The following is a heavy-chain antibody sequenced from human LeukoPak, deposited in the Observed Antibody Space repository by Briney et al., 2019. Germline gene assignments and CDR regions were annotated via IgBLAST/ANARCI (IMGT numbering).Heavy chain of an antibody. D-gene: IGHD3-22*01. CDR1: GFTVSSNY. J-gene: IGHJ4*02. CDR3: VREGYYDSSGYLGVFDY. CDR2: IYSGGST. Sequence: QPGGSLRLSCAASGFTVSSNYMSWVRQAPGKGLEWVSVIYSGGSTYYADSVKGRFTISRDNAKNSVYLQMKSLRAEDTAVYYCVREGYYDSSGYLGVFDYWGQGTLVTVSS. V-gene: IGHV3-53*01.